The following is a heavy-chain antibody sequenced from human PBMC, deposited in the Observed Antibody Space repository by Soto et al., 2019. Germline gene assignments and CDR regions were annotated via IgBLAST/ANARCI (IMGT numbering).Heavy chain of an antibody. V-gene: IGHV4-61*01. J-gene: IGHJ4*02. D-gene: IGHD3-3*01. CDR3: ARAINFDFWSDSQSGYYFDY. CDR2: MSYSGTT. Sequence: SETLSLTCTLSGGSVSSGSYYWSWIRQPPGKGLEWIAYMSYSGTTNYNPSLRSRVTISVDTSKNQFSLNLSSVTAADTAVYYCARAINFDFWSDSQSGYYFDYWGQGTLVTVSS. CDR1: GGSVSSGSYY.